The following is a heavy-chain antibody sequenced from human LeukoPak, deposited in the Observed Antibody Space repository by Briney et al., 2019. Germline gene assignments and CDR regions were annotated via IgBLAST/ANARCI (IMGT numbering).Heavy chain of an antibody. D-gene: IGHD2-15*01. CDR1: GFAFSYYW. J-gene: IGHJ4*02. V-gene: IGHV3-7*01. Sequence: GGSLRLSCAASGFAFSYYWMSWVRQALGKGLEWVANIKQDGSEKDYVDSVKGRFTISRDNARNSLYLQMNSLRAEDTAVYYCAAERGWFFDYWGQGTLVTVSS. CDR2: IKQDGSEK. CDR3: AAERGWFFDY.